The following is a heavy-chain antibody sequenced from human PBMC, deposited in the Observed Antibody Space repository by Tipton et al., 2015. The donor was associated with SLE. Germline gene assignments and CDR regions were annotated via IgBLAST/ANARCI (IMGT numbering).Heavy chain of an antibody. D-gene: IGHD2/OR15-2a*01. V-gene: IGHV4-38-2*02. CDR3: ARVWLNNAFDI. CDR1: GYSLSNGHY. Sequence: TLSLTCSVSGYSLSNGHYWGWIRQSPGKGLEWIGRIYTSGATDDNPSLKSRVTMSVDMSKNQIFLKMTSVTAADSAVYFCARVWLNNAFDIWGQGTRVTVSS. CDR2: IYTSGAT. J-gene: IGHJ3*02.